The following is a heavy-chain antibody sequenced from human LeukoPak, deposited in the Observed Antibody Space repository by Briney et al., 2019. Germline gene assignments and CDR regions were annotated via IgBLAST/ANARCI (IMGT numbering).Heavy chain of an antibody. CDR3: ARSYSSSRGTFDY. D-gene: IGHD6-6*01. Sequence: PGGSLRLSCAASGFTFSSYGMHWVRQAPGKGLEWVAVIWYDGSNKYYADSVKGRFTISRDNSKNTLYLQMNSLRAEDTAVYYCARSYSSSRGTFDYWGQGTLVTVSS. J-gene: IGHJ4*02. CDR2: IWYDGSNK. CDR1: GFTFSSYG. V-gene: IGHV3-33*01.